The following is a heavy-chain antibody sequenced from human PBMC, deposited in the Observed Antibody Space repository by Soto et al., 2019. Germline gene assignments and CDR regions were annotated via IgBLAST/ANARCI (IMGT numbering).Heavy chain of an antibody. CDR1: GFTFSSYS. CDR3: ARDKGRFLEWSSYYYGMDV. V-gene: IGHV3-48*02. CDR2: ISSSSSTI. Sequence: GGSLRLSCAASGFTFSSYSMNWVRQAPGKGLEWVSYISSSSSTIYYADSVKGRFTISRDNAKNSLYLQMNSLRDEDTAVYYCARDKGRFLEWSSYYYGMDVWGQGTTVTVSS. D-gene: IGHD3-3*01. J-gene: IGHJ6*02.